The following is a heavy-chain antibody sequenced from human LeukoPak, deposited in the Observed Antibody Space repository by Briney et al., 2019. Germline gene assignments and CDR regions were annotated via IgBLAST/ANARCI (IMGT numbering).Heavy chain of an antibody. CDR2: IDGMGAIT. Sequence: GGSLRLSCAASGFTFSTYAMSWVRQAPGKGLEWVSSIDGMGAITYYADSVKGLFTISRDNSKNTLYMQMNSLRAEDTAMYYCVKGSAPGTFSSFDFWGQGTLVIVSA. V-gene: IGHV3-23*01. CDR1: GFTFSTYA. J-gene: IGHJ4*02. CDR3: VKGSAPGTFSSFDF. D-gene: IGHD6-13*01.